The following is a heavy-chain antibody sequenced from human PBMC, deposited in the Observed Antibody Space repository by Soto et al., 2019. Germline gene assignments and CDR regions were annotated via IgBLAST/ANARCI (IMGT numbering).Heavy chain of an antibody. CDR1: GFSFTGYY. D-gene: IGHD6-6*01. CDR3: AKDLTRQLAYWLDP. J-gene: IGHJ5*02. Sequence: ASVKVSCKASGFSFTGYYIHWLRQAPGQGLEWMGWINAHSGGTEYAQKFQGRVILTRDTSIATAYLTLTSLTSDDTALYYCAKDLTRQLAYWLDPWGQGTQVTVSS. CDR2: INAHSGGT. V-gene: IGHV1-2*02.